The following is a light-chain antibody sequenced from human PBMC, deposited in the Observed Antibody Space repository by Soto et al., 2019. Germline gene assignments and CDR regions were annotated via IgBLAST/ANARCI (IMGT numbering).Light chain of an antibody. V-gene: IGKV3-15*01. CDR3: QQYNNWPLS. Sequence: EIVMTQSQATLSVSPGERATLSCRATQSLSNTLAWYQQQPGQAPRLRIYGASTRATGFPARFSGSGSGTEFTLTLSSLQSEDFAVSYCQQYNNWPLSFGGGTKVDIK. CDR2: GAS. J-gene: IGKJ4*01. CDR1: QSLSNT.